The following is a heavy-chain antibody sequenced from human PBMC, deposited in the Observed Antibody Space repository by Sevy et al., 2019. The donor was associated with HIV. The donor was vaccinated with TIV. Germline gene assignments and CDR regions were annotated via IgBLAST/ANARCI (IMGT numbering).Heavy chain of an antibody. CDR1: GFTFSSYG. J-gene: IGHJ6*03. CDR3: ARAGGDIAVAGTLYYYYYYMDV. V-gene: IGHV3-33*01. D-gene: IGHD6-19*01. Sequence: GGSLRLSCAASGFTFSSYGMHWVRQAPGKGLEWVAVIWYDGSNKYYADSVKGRFTISRDNSKNTLYLQMNSLRAEDTAVYCCARAGGDIAVAGTLYYYYYYMDVWGKGTTVTVSS. CDR2: IWYDGSNK.